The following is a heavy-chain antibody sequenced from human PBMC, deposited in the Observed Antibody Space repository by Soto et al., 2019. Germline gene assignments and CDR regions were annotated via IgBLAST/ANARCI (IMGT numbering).Heavy chain of an antibody. CDR1: GYIFTDYY. CDR2: INPNGGAT. J-gene: IGHJ5*02. CDR3: AKGDTAMVPWFYP. V-gene: IGHV1-2*02. Sequence: ASVKVSCKASGYIFTDYYMHWVRQAPGQGLEWMGWINPNGGATLYAQQFRGRVTMTWDTSINAAYMELSSLRSDATAVYYCAKGDTAMVPWFYPWGQGTLVTVSS. D-gene: IGHD5-18*01.